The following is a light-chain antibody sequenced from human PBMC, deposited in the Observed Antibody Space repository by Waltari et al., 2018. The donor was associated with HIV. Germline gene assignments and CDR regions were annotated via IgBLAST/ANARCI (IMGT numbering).Light chain of an antibody. Sequence: SYVLTQPPSVSLAPGKTARITSEGDNLARKNVHWYQHQPGQVPVLVIYDDSYRPSGSPERFSGSNSGNTATLTISRVEAGDEADYYCQVWDSSRDHWVFGGGTKLTVL. CDR3: QVWDSSRDHWV. CDR1: NLARKN. CDR2: DDS. V-gene: IGLV3-21*04. J-gene: IGLJ3*02.